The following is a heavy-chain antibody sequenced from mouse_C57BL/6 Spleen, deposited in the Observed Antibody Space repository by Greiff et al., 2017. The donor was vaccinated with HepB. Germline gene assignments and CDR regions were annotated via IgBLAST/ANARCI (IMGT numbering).Heavy chain of an antibody. CDR3: ARNSLFITTVVAPFDY. V-gene: IGHV1-9*01. CDR2: ILPGSGST. Sequence: VQLQQSGAELMKPGASVKLSCKATGYTFTGYWIEWVKQRPGHGLEWIGEILPGSGSTNYNEKFKGKATFTADTSSNTAYMQLSSLTTEDSAIYYCARNSLFITTVVAPFDYWGQGTTLTVSS. D-gene: IGHD1-1*01. J-gene: IGHJ2*01. CDR1: GYTFTGYW.